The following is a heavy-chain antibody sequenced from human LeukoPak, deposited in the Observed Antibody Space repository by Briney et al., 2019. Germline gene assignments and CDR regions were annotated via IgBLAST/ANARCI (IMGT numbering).Heavy chain of an antibody. CDR3: AREGAVVAARRYFDY. D-gene: IGHD2-15*01. CDR1: GGSISPYS. CDR2: IYYGGNT. J-gene: IGHJ4*02. Sequence: PSETLSLTCTVSGGSISPYSWSWIRQPPGKGLEWIGYIYYGGNTNYNPSLKSRVTISLDTSKNQFSLKLRSVTAADTAVYYCAREGAVVAARRYFDYWGQGTLVAVSS. V-gene: IGHV4-59*01.